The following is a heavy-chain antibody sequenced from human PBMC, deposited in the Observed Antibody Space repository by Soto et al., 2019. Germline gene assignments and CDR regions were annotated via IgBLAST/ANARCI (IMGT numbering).Heavy chain of an antibody. V-gene: IGHV3-30*03. CDR3: ARGPSKPHDPVGY. CDR1: GFTFSSYG. CDR2: ISYDGSNK. J-gene: IGHJ4*02. Sequence: QVQLVESGGGVVQPGRSLRLSCAASGFTFSSYGMHWVRQAPGKGLEWVAVISYDGSNKYYADSVKGRFTISRYNSKNTLYLQINSLRGEDTAVYCCARGPSKPHDPVGYWGQGTLVTVSS. D-gene: IGHD4-4*01.